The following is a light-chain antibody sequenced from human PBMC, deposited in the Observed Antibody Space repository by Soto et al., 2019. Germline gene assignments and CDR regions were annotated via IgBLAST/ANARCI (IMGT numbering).Light chain of an antibody. CDR3: QQYNNWPPLT. V-gene: IGKV3-15*01. CDR2: GAS. Sequence: ELVLTQSPGTLSLSPGESAALSCRASQSVSSNLAWYQQKPGQAPRLLIYGASTRATGIPARFSGSGSGTEFTLTISSLQSEDFAVYYCQQYNNWPPLTFGGGTKVEIK. CDR1: QSVSSN. J-gene: IGKJ4*01.